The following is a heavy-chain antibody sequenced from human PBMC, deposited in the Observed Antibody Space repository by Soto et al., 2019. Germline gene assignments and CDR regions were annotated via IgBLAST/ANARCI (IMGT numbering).Heavy chain of an antibody. D-gene: IGHD2-15*01. J-gene: IGHJ4*02. CDR1: GGSFSGYY. CDR3: ARRDIVVVVAGYYFDY. V-gene: IGHV4-34*01. CDR2: INHSGST. Sequence: SETLSLTCAVYGGSFSGYYWSWIRQPPGKGLEWIGEINHSGSTNYNPSLKSRVTISVDTSKNQFSLKLSSVTAADTAVYYCARRDIVVVVAGYYFDYWGQGTLVTVSS.